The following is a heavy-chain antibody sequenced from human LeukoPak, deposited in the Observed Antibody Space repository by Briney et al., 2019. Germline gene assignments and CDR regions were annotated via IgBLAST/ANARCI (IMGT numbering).Heavy chain of an antibody. J-gene: IGHJ6*02. CDR1: GFTFSSYG. Sequence: HPGGSLRLSCAASGFTFSSYGMHWVRQAPGKGLEWLAVISYDGSNKYYADSVKGRFTISRDNSKNTLYLQMNSLRAEDTAVYYCAKDGRLAGYGMDVWGQGTTVTVSS. CDR2: ISYDGSNK. CDR3: AKDGRLAGYGMDV. V-gene: IGHV3-30*18.